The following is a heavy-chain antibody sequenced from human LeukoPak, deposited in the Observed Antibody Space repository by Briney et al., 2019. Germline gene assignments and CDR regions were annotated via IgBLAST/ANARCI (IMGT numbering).Heavy chain of an antibody. D-gene: IGHD2-15*01. CDR2: IYTTGST. J-gene: IGHJ6*03. CDR3: ARGVSSPLYHYYYMDV. V-gene: IGHV4-61*02. CDR1: GGSFSSGSYY. Sequence: SETLSLTCTVPGGSFSSGSYYWSWIRQPAGKGLEWIGRIYTTGSTNYNPSLKSRVTISVDTSKKQFSLKLSSVTAADTAVYYCARGVSSPLYHYYYMDVWGKGTTVTVSS.